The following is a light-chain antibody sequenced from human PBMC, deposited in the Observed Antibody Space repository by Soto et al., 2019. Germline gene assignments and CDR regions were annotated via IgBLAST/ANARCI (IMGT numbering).Light chain of an antibody. J-gene: IGLJ1*01. CDR2: GNT. CDR3: QSYDNSLSAYV. V-gene: IGLV1-40*01. CDR1: SSNIGAGYD. Sequence: QSALTQPPSVSGAPGQRVTISCTGSSSNIGAGYDVHWYQQLPGTAPKLLIYGNTNRPSGVPDRFSGSESGTSASLAITGLQAEDEADYYCQSYDNSLSAYVFGTGTKLTVL.